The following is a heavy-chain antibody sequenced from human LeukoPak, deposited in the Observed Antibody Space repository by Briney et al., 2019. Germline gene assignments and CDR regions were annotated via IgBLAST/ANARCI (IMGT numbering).Heavy chain of an antibody. D-gene: IGHD5-18*01. CDR2: MNPNSGNT. J-gene: IGHJ6*03. Sequence: ASVKVSCKASGYTFTSYDINWVRQATGQGLEWMGWMNPNSGNTGYAQKFQGRVTMTRSTSISTAYMELSSLRSEDTAVYYCARTAISRYYYYMDVWGKGTTVTVSS. CDR3: ARTAISRYYYYMDV. CDR1: GYTFTSYD. V-gene: IGHV1-8*01.